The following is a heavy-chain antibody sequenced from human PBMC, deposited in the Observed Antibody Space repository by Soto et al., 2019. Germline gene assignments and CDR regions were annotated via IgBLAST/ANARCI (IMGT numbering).Heavy chain of an antibody. D-gene: IGHD2-2*01. J-gene: IGHJ4*02. Sequence: EVQLVESGGGLVQPGGSLRLSCAASGFTFSSYWIHWVRQAPGKGLVWVSRINSDGSSTTYADSVKGRFTIARDTAKNTLYLQRTRLRAEDTAVYYCARVSREGLSAAIDYWGQGNLVTVSS. CDR3: ARVSREGLSAAIDY. CDR2: INSDGSST. V-gene: IGHV3-74*01. CDR1: GFTFSSYW.